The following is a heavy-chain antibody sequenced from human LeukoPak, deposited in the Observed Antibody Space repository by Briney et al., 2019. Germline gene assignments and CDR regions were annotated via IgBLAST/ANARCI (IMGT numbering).Heavy chain of an antibody. V-gene: IGHV4-31*03. CDR2: IYYSGST. CDR3: ARVGDYYDSSGYYPIY. D-gene: IGHD3-22*01. J-gene: IGHJ4*02. CDR1: GGSISRGGYY. Sequence: SETLSLTCTVSGGSISRGGYYWSWTRQHPGKGLEWIGYIYYSGSTYYNPSLKSRVTISVDTSKNQFSLKLSSVTAADTAVYYCARVGDYYDSSGYYPIYWGQGTLVTVSS.